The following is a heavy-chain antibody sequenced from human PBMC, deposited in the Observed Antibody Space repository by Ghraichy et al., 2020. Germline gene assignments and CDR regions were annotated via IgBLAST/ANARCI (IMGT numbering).Heavy chain of an antibody. V-gene: IGHV3-48*03. Sequence: GGSLRLSCAASGFTFSSYEMNWVRLAPGKGLEWVSYITSSGGTIYYADSVKGRFTISRDNARNSLYLQMNSLRAEDTAVYYCARGGSSGWSSGLRYFQHWGQCTLVTVSS. CDR1: GFTFSSYE. D-gene: IGHD6-19*01. CDR3: ARGGSSGWSSGLRYFQH. J-gene: IGHJ1*01. CDR2: ITSSGGTI.